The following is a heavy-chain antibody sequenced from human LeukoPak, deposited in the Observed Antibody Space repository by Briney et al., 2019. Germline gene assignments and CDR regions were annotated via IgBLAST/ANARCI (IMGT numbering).Heavy chain of an antibody. CDR2: ISAYNGNT. J-gene: IGHJ3*02. D-gene: IGHD2-15*01. V-gene: IGHV1-18*01. Sequence: GASVKVSCKASGYTFTSYGISWVRQAPGQGLEWMGWISAYNGNTNYAQKLQGRVTMTTDTSTSTAYTELRSLRSDDTAVYYCARVQKLGYCSGGSCKRAAFDIWGQGTMVTVSS. CDR3: ARVQKLGYCSGGSCKRAAFDI. CDR1: GYTFTSYG.